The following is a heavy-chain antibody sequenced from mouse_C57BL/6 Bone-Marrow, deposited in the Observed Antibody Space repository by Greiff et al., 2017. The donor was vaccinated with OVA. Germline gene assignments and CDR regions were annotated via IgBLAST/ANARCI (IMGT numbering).Heavy chain of an antibody. J-gene: IGHJ3*01. V-gene: IGHV5-12*01. CDR2: ISNGGGST. CDR3: ARHEFAY. CDR1: GFTFSDYY. Sequence: EVMLVESGGGLVQPGGSLKLSCAASGFTFSDYYMYWVRQTPEKRLEWVAYISNGGGSTYSPDTVKGRFTISRDKAKNTLYLQMRRLKSEDTAMYYCARHEFAYWGQGTLVTVSA.